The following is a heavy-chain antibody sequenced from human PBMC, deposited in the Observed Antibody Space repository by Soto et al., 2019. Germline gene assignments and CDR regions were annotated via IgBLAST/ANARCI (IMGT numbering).Heavy chain of an antibody. D-gene: IGHD3-22*01. Sequence: GGSLRLSCAASGFTFSNAWMNWVRQAPGKGLEWVGRIKSKTDGGTTDYAAPVKGRFTISRDDSKNTLYLQMNSLKTEDTAVYYCTWYYYDSSGYYYFDYWGQGTLVTVSS. CDR3: TWYYYDSSGYYYFDY. V-gene: IGHV3-15*07. CDR1: GFTFSNAW. J-gene: IGHJ4*02. CDR2: IKSKTDGGTT.